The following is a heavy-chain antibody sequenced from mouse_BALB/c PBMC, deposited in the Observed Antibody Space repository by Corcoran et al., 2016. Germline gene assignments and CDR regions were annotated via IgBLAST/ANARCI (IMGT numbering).Heavy chain of an antibody. CDR2: INTYTGEP. CDR1: GYTFTNYG. V-gene: IGHV9-1*02. CDR3: ARKGNYGY. Sequence: QIQLVQSGPELKKPGETVKISCKASGYTFTNYGMNWVKQAPGKGLKWMGWINTYTGEPTYADDFKGRFAFSLETSASTAYLQINNLKNEDMATYFCARKGNYGYWGQGTTLTVSS. J-gene: IGHJ2*01. D-gene: IGHD2-1*01.